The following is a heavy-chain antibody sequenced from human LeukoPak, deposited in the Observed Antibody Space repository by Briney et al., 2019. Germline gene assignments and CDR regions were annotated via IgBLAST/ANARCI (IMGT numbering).Heavy chain of an antibody. D-gene: IGHD2-2*01. CDR1: GFTFSSYG. V-gene: IGHV3-33*01. Sequence: PGRSLRLSCAASGFTFSSYGMHWVRQAPGKGLEWVAVIWYDGSNKYYADSVKGRFTISRDNPKNTLYLQMNSLRAEDTAVYYCARDGEYCSSTSCSYLFDYWGQGTLVTVSS. CDR3: ARDGEYCSSTSCSYLFDY. CDR2: IWYDGSNK. J-gene: IGHJ4*02.